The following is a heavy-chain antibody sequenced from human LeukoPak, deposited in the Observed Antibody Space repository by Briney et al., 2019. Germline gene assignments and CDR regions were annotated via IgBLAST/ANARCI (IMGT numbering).Heavy chain of an antibody. CDR3: ARGAYSSGWYVIEDIAEPNDY. CDR1: GYTFTSYY. J-gene: IGHJ4*02. V-gene: IGHV1-46*01. D-gene: IGHD6-19*01. CDR2: INPSGGST. Sequence: GASVKVSCKASGYTFTSYYMHWVRQAPGQGLEWMGIINPSGGSTSYAQKFQGRVTMTRDTSTSTVYMELSSLRSEDTAVYYCARGAYSSGWYVIEDIAEPNDYWGQGTLVTVSS.